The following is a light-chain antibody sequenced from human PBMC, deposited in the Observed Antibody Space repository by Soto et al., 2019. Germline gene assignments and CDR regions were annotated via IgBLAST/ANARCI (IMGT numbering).Light chain of an antibody. CDR1: QSVLYSSNNKNY. J-gene: IGKJ1*01. V-gene: IGKV4-1*01. CDR2: WAS. Sequence: DILLTQSPDSLAVSLGEMAPINCKSGQSVLYSSNNKNYLAWYQHKPGQPPKMLIYWASIRESGVPDRFSGSGSGTDFTLTISSLQSEDVAVYYCQQYYTNSWSFGQGTKVDIK. CDR3: QQYYTNSWS.